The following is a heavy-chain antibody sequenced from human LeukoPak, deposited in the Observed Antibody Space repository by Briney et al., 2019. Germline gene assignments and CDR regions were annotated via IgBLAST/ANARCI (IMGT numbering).Heavy chain of an antibody. CDR1: GASISSYY. V-gene: IGHV4-59*12. Sequence: PSETLSLTCTVSGASISSYYWSWIRQPPGKGLEYIGYIYYTGITSYNPSLKSRVTISVDTSKSQFSLKLTSVTAADTAVYFCAREHRDYEGSGYYVDYWGQGTLVTVSS. D-gene: IGHD3-3*01. J-gene: IGHJ4*02. CDR2: IYYTGIT. CDR3: AREHRDYEGSGYYVDY.